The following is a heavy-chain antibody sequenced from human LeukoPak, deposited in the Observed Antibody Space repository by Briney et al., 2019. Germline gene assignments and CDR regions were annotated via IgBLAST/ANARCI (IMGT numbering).Heavy chain of an antibody. D-gene: IGHD4-17*01. J-gene: IGHJ4*02. CDR1: GFTFSNYW. CDR3: ARRVRGDYVLDY. Sequence: GGSLRLSCAASGFTFSNYWMSWVRQAPGKWLEWVSVIYSGGSTYYADSVKGRFTISRDNSKNTLYLQMNSLRAEDTAVYYCARRVRGDYVLDYWGQGTLVTVSS. CDR2: IYSGGST. V-gene: IGHV3-66*04.